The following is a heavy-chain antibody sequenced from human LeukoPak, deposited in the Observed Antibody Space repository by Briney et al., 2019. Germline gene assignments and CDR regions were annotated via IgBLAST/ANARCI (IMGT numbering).Heavy chain of an antibody. CDR2: IKKDGSVK. D-gene: IGHD7-27*01. V-gene: IGHV3-7*01. J-gene: IGHJ6*02. Sequence: GGTLRLSCVASGFSFSDSWMSWVRQAPGKGLEWVADIKKDGSVKEYVDSVKGRFTISRDNAKNSLYLQMDSLRAEDTAVNYCATYTHWVAGDVWGQGTTVSVSS. CDR3: ATYTHWVAGDV. CDR1: GFSFSDSW.